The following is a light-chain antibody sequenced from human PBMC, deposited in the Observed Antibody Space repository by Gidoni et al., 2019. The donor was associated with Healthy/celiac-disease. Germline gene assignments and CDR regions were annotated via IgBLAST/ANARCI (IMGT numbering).Light chain of an antibody. CDR1: ALPKQY. Sequence: SYELTQPPSVSGSPGQTARITCSGDALPKQYAYWYQQKPVQAPVLVLYKDSERPSGIPERFSGSSSGTTVTLTISGVQAEDEADYYCQSADSSGTYEGVFGGGTKLTVL. V-gene: IGLV3-25*02. CDR3: QSADSSGTYEGV. J-gene: IGLJ3*02. CDR2: KDS.